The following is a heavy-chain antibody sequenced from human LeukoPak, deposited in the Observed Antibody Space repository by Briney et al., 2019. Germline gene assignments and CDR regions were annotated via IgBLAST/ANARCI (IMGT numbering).Heavy chain of an antibody. Sequence: PGGSLRLSCAASGFTFADYAMHWVRQAPEKGLEWVSLISGDGGTTYYADSVKGRFTISRDNSKNSLYLQMNSLRIEDTALYYCAKSSAAAYNWFDPWGQGTLVTVSS. J-gene: IGHJ5*02. CDR2: ISGDGGTT. V-gene: IGHV3-43*02. D-gene: IGHD6-13*01. CDR1: GFTFADYA. CDR3: AKSSAAAYNWFDP.